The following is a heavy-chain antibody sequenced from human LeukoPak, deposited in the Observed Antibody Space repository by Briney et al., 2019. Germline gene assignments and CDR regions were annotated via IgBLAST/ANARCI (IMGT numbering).Heavy chain of an antibody. CDR3: AHAQRLYNGNDYVPLFDY. CDR1: GFSFRSREVG. V-gene: IGHV2-5*02. D-gene: IGHD5-12*01. J-gene: IGHJ4*02. CDR2: IYWDDDK. Sequence: SGPTLVNPTQTLTLTCSFSGFSFRSREVGVGWFRQPAGKSLEWLTVIYWDDDKVYSPSLKSMLAITKDTSRNEAVLTMTDVDPVDSATYYCAHAQRLYNGNDYVPLFDYWGQGTLVTVSS.